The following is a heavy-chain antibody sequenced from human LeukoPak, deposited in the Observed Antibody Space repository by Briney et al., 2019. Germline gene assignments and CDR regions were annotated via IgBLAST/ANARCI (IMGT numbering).Heavy chain of an antibody. CDR3: ARAGVDQMRY. CDR1: GFTFSSYE. V-gene: IGHV3-48*03. Sequence: GGSLRLSCAASGFTFSSYEMNWVRQAPGKGLEWVSYITSSGDTIYYADSVKGRFTTSRDNAKNSLYPQMYSLRAEDTAVYYCARAGVDQMRYWGQGTLVTVSS. D-gene: IGHD2-2*01. CDR2: ITSSGDTI. J-gene: IGHJ4*02.